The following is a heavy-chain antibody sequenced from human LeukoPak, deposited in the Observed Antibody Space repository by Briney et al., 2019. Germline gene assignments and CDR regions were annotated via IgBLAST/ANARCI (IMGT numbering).Heavy chain of an antibody. CDR1: GFTFINYC. V-gene: IGHV3-7*05. CDR2: IKQDGSEE. J-gene: IGHJ6*02. D-gene: IGHD1-14*01. Sequence: PGGSLRLSCAASGFTFINYCMSWVRQAPGKGLEWVANIKQDGSEEVYVDSVKGRFTISRDNAKNSLFLQMNTLRAEDTAVYYCARDPYPTTRSYGMDVWGRGTTVTVSS. CDR3: ARDPYPTTRSYGMDV.